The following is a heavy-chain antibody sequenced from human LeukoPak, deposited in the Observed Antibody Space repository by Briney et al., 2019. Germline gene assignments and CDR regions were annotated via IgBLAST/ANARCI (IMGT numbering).Heavy chain of an antibody. CDR1: GRNIDSINY. D-gene: IGHD2-21*01. CDR3: TREHRPFCAIAF. CDR2: IAHDGTR. V-gene: IGHV4-4*02. Sequence: SGTLSLTCGASGRNIDSINYWSWVRQAPGKGLEWIGEIAHDGTRNYNPSLRSRVAMSFDRANNYFSLSLTAVTAADTALYYRTREHRPFCAIAFWGQGVMVTVSS. J-gene: IGHJ4*02.